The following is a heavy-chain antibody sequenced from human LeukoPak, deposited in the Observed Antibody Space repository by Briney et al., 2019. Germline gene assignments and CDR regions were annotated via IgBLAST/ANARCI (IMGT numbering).Heavy chain of an antibody. J-gene: IGHJ4*01. Sequence: PGGSLRLSCAASGLTFSSYRMNWVRQAPGKGVEWDSYISSSSSTIYYADSVKGRFTISRDNAKNSLYLQMNSLRAEDTAMYYCARLSAMLRGPEPIYYFDYWGQGTLVTVSS. CDR1: GLTFSSYR. D-gene: IGHD3-10*01. CDR3: ARLSAMLRGPEPIYYFDY. V-gene: IGHV3-48*01. CDR2: ISSSSSTI.